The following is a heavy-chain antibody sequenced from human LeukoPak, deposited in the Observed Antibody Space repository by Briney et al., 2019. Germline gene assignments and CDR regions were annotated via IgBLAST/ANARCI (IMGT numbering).Heavy chain of an antibody. CDR1: GFTFRNYG. CDR2: VTYDGSKA. V-gene: IGHV3-30*03. J-gene: IGHJ3*02. CDR3: AREAHYYDSSGYPPDAFDI. D-gene: IGHD3-22*01. Sequence: GGSLRLSCAASGFTFRNYGMHWVRQVPGKGLEWLGVVTYDGSKAFYADSVKGRFTISRDNSKNTLYLQMSSLRAEDTAVYYCAREAHYYDSSGYPPDAFDIWGQGTMVTVSS.